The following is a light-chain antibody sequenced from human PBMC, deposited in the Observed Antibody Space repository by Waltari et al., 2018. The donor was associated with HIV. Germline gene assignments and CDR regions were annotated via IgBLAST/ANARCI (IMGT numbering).Light chain of an antibody. J-gene: IGLJ3*02. CDR1: SSDVGGYNY. CDR2: DVS. CDR3: CSYAGSSNWV. V-gene: IGLV2-11*01. Sequence: QPRSVSGSPGQSVTISCTGTSSDVGGYNYVSWYQQHPGKAPKLMIYDVSKRPSGVPDRFSGSKSGNTASLTISGLQAEDEADYYCCSYAGSSNWVFGGGTKLTVL.